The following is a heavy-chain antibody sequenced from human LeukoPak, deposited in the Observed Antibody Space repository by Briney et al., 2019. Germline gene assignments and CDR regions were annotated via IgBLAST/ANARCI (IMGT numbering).Heavy chain of an antibody. CDR3: ARGGKYCSSTTCYVAY. J-gene: IGHJ4*02. V-gene: IGHV4-34*01. CDR2: INHSGGT. D-gene: IGHD2-2*01. CDR1: GGSFSGYY. Sequence: SETLSLTCAVYGGSFSGYYWSWVRQPPGEGLEWIGEINHSGGTNCNPSLESRVTISVDTSKNQFSLKLSSVTAADTAVYYCARGGKYCSSTTCYVAYWGQGALVTVSS.